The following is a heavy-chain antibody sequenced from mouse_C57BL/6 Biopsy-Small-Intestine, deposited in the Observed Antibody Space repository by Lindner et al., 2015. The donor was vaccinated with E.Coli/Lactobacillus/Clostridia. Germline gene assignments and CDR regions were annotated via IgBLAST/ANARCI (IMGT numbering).Heavy chain of an antibody. CDR3: ARLFGYVMDY. V-gene: IGHV1-9*01. CDR2: ILPGSGST. CDR1: GYTFTGYW. J-gene: IGHJ4*01. Sequence: VQLQESGSELMKPGASVKLSCKATGYTFTGYWIEWVRQRPGHGLEWIGQILPGSGSTTYSEKFQGKATFTADTSSNTAYMQLSSLTTEDSAICYCARLFGYVMDYWGQGTSVTVSS.